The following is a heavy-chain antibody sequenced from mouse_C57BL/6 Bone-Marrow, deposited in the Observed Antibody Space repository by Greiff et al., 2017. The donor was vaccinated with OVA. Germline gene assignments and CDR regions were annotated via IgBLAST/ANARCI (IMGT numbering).Heavy chain of an antibody. J-gene: IGHJ4*01. CDR3: AKKYSNSYYYAMDY. D-gene: IGHD2-5*01. CDR2: IWRGGST. Sequence: QVQLKESGPGLVQPSQSLSITCTVSGFSLTSYGVHWVRQSPGKGLEWLGVIWRGGSTDYNAAFMSRLSITQDNSKSQVFFKMNSLQADDTAIYYCAKKYSNSYYYAMDYWGQGTSVTVSS. V-gene: IGHV2-5*01. CDR1: GFSLTSYG.